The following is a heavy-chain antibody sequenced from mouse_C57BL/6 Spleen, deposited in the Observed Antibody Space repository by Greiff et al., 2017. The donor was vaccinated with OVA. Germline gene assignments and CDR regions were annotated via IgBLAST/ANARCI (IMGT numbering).Heavy chain of an antibody. CDR1: GFTFSSYG. CDR3: ARHDSNLYYFDY. Sequence: DVHLVESGGDLVKPGGSLKLSCAASGFTFSSYGMSWVRQTPDKRLEWVATISSGGSYTYYPDSVKGRFTISRDNAKNTLYLQMSSLKSEDTAMYYCARHDSNLYYFDYWGQGTTLTVSS. V-gene: IGHV5-6*01. D-gene: IGHD2-5*01. CDR2: ISSGGSYT. J-gene: IGHJ2*01.